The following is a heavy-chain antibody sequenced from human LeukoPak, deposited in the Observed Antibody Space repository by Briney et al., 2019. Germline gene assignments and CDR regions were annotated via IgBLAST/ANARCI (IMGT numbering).Heavy chain of an antibody. J-gene: IGHJ4*02. D-gene: IGHD6-6*01. CDR3: AKVGAARRGYFDY. CDR2: IIGSGGST. V-gene: IGHV3-23*01. CDR1: GFTCSSYA. Sequence: GGSLRLSCAASGFTCSSYAMSWVRQAPGKGLEWVSAIIGSGGSTYYADSVKGRFTISRDNSKNTLYLQMNSLRAEDTAVYYCAKVGAARRGYFDYWGQGTLVTVSS.